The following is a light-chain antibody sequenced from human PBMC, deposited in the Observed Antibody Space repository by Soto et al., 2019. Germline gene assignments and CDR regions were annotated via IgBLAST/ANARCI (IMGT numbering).Light chain of an antibody. CDR1: SSDVGAYNY. V-gene: IGLV2-14*01. CDR3: SSYTTATTRV. Sequence: QSVLTQPASVSGSPGQSITISCTGTSSDVGAYNYVSWYQQHPGKAPKLMIFDVSNRPSGVSNRFSGSKSGNTASLTISGLQAEDEADYYCSSYTTATTRVFGGGTKLT. CDR2: DVS. J-gene: IGLJ3*02.